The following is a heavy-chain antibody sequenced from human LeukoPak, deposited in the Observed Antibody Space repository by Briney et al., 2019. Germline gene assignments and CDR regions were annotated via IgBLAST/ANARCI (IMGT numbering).Heavy chain of an antibody. J-gene: IGHJ5*02. CDR2: INPNSGGT. D-gene: IGHD3-3*01. CDR3: AGEITIFGVAVFDP. CDR1: GYTFTGYY. Sequence: ASVKVSCKASGYTFTGYYMHWVRQAPGQGLEWMGWINPNSGGTNYAQKFQGRVTMTRDTSISTAYMELSRLRSDDTAVYYCAGEITIFGVAVFDPWGQGTLVTVSS. V-gene: IGHV1-2*02.